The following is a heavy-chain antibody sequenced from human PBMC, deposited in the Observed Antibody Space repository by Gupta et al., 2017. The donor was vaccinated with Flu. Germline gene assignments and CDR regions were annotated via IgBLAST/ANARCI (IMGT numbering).Heavy chain of an antibody. CDR3: ARDVDQYSSGGQFDY. J-gene: IGHJ4*02. V-gene: IGHV3-11*01. Sequence: QVQLVESGGGLVKPGGSLRLSCAASGFTFSAYYMSWIRQASGKGMEWFSYISSSGSTMYYADSVKGRFTISRDNAKNSLYLQMNSLRAEDTALYYCARDVDQYSSGGQFDYWGQGTLVTVSS. CDR2: ISSSGSTM. CDR1: GFTFSAYY. D-gene: IGHD6-19*01.